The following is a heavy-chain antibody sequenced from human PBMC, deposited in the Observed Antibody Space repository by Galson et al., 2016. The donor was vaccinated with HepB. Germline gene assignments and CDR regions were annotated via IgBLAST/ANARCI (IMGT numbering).Heavy chain of an antibody. Sequence: SLRLSCAASGFTFSSYWMHWVRQAPGKGLVWVSRINSDGSSTSYADSVKGRFTISRDNAKNTLYLQMNSLRAEDTAVYYCARDAGEKYPEGYFDYWGQGTLVTVSS. CDR2: INSDGSST. CDR3: ARDAGEKYPEGYFDY. CDR1: GFTFSSYW. J-gene: IGHJ4*02. D-gene: IGHD2-2*01. V-gene: IGHV3-74*01.